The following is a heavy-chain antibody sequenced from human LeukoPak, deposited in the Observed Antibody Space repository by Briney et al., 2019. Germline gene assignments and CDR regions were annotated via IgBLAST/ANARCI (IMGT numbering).Heavy chain of an antibody. D-gene: IGHD3-22*01. CDR2: IGTAGYA. V-gene: IGHV3-13*04. CDR3: AASPSDYYDSSGSPAFDY. CDR1: GFTFSSYD. Sequence: WGSLRLSFAASGFTFSSYDMPWVRQATGKGLEWVSAIGTAGYAYYAGSVKGRFTITRENAKNSLYLQMNSLRAGDTAVYYCAASPSDYYDSSGSPAFDYWGRGTLVTVSS. J-gene: IGHJ4*02.